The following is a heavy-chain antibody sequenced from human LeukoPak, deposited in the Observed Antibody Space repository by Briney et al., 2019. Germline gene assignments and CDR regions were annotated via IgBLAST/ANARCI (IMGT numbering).Heavy chain of an antibody. CDR2: IIPILGIA. D-gene: IGHD3-22*01. J-gene: IGHJ4*02. CDR1: GGTFSSYT. CDR3: ANPYDSSGFTFDY. Sequence: SVKVSCKASGGTFSSYTISWVRQAPGQGLEWMGRIIPILGIANYAQKFQGRVTITADKSTSTAYMELSSLRSEDTAVYYCANPYDSSGFTFDYWGQGTLVTVSS. V-gene: IGHV1-69*02.